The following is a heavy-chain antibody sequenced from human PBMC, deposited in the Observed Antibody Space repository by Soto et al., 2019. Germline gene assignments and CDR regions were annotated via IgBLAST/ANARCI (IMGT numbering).Heavy chain of an antibody. Sequence: QVQLVQSGAEVRKPGSSLKVSCKASGGTFGSHGLAWVRQAPGQGLEWMGDIIPFFGTPNYAQKFQGRITITADKSTATVYLDLSILRSDDTGVYYCARVPSDGAGWYGDSWGQGTLLTVSS. D-gene: IGHD6-19*01. CDR2: IIPFFGTP. CDR1: GGTFGSHG. CDR3: ARVPSDGAGWYGDS. V-gene: IGHV1-69*06. J-gene: IGHJ4*02.